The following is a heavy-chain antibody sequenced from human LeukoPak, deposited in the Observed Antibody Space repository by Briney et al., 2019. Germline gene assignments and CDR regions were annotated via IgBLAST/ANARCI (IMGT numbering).Heavy chain of an antibody. CDR1: GGSTSSYS. V-gene: IGHV4-4*07. CDR2: IYTSGSS. J-gene: IGHJ5*02. CDR3: ARGIANGWFDP. Sequence: SETLSLTCTVSGGSTSSYSWSSIRQPAGKGLEWIGRIYTSGSSDSNPSLKSRVTMSVDTSKNQFSLKLSSVTAADTAVYFCARGIANGWFDPWGQGALVTVSS.